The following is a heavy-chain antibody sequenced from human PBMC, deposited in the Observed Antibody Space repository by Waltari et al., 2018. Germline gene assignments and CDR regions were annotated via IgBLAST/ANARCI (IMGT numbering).Heavy chain of an antibody. Sequence: EVQLVESGGGLVQPGGSLRLSCAASGFTFNSHRKHWVRQVPGKGLVWVSRINSDGSTTTYADSVKGRLTISRDNAKNTLYLQMNSLRAEDTAVYYCARAVAGFYFDNWGQGALVTVSS. CDR3: ARAVAGFYFDN. J-gene: IGHJ4*02. V-gene: IGHV3-74*01. CDR2: INSDGSTT. D-gene: IGHD6-19*01. CDR1: GFTFNSHR.